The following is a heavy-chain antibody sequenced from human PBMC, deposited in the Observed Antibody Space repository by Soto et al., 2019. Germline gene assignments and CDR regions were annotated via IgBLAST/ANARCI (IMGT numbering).Heavy chain of an antibody. CDR1: GGTFSTYA. Sequence: QVQLVQSGAEVKKPGSSVKVSCKASGGTFSTYAIEWVRQAPGQGLEWMGGIIPLFGTAKYAQNFQGRITITADESTNTAYMELRSLRSQDTAVYYCARGVHYDSSGYYYFYWGQGTLVTVSS. CDR3: ARGVHYDSSGYYYFY. J-gene: IGHJ4*02. D-gene: IGHD3-22*01. CDR2: IIPLFGTA. V-gene: IGHV1-69*01.